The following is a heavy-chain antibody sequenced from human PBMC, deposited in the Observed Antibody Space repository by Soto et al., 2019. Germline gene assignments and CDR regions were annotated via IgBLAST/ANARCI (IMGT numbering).Heavy chain of an antibody. D-gene: IGHD3-3*01. CDR2: ISYDGSNK. Sequence: GGSLRLSCAASGFTFSSYAMHWVRQAPGKGLEWVAVISYDGSNKYYADSVKGRFTISRDNSKNTLYLQMNSLRAEDTAVYYCARGADFWSGYSDDKNGTPDYYYYGMDVWGQGTTVTVSS. J-gene: IGHJ6*02. CDR3: ARGADFWSGYSDDKNGTPDYYYYGMDV. V-gene: IGHV3-30-3*01. CDR1: GFTFSSYA.